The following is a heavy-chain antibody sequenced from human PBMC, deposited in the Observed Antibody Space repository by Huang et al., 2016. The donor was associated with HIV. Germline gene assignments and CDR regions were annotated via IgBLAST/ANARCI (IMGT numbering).Heavy chain of an antibody. D-gene: IGHD3-16*01. CDR2: IITRFGTG. CDR3: AKRGGAWGSPYAFDL. Sequence: QVQLVQSGAEVRKPGSSVKVSCRASGGSFNNFGINGVRQAPGQGLGWMGGIITRFGTGNDAQRFQGRVTITADETTGVVYVELSSLRSDDTAVYFCAKRGGAWGSPYAFDLWGPGTMVTVSS. CDR1: GGSFNNFG. V-gene: IGHV1-69*13. J-gene: IGHJ3*01.